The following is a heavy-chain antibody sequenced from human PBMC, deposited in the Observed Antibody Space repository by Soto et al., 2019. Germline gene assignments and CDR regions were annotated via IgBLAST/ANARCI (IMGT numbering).Heavy chain of an antibody. Sequence: SVKVSCKVSGGTFSSYAISWVRQAPGQGLEWMGGIIPIFGTANYAQKFQGRVTITADKSTSTAYMELSSLRSEDTAVYYCARVPYYDFWSGYAPRRPMDVWGQGTTVTVSS. V-gene: IGHV1-69*06. D-gene: IGHD3-3*01. CDR2: IIPIFGTA. CDR3: ARVPYYDFWSGYAPRRPMDV. CDR1: GGTFSSYA. J-gene: IGHJ6*02.